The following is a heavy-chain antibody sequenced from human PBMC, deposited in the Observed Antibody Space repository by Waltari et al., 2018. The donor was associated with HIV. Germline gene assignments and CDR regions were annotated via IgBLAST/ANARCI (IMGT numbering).Heavy chain of an antibody. CDR2: ISATGATT. D-gene: IGHD2-21*01. V-gene: IGHV3-23*01. CDR1: GFTFVSYG. J-gene: IGHJ4*02. Sequence: EVQLLESGGALVQPGGSLRLSCAGSGFTFVSYGMSWVRQAPGKGLEWVSSISATGATTYYSDSVKGRFTISRDNSKNTLFVQMNSLLVEDTAIYYCASHPVPYCGNRRCYGGFWGQGTLVAVSP. CDR3: ASHPVPYCGNRRCYGGF.